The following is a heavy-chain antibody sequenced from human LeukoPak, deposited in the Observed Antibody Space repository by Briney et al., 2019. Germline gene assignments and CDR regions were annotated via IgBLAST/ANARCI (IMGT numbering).Heavy chain of an antibody. CDR3: AREQRTGVFVVVRYFDY. V-gene: IGHV3-11*01. Sequence: PGGSLRLSCAASGFTFSDYYMSWIRQAPGKGLEWVSYISSSGSTIYYADSVKGRFTISRDNAKNSLYLQMNSLRAEDTAVYYCAREQRTGVFVVVRYFDYWGQGTLVTVSS. CDR2: ISSSGSTI. J-gene: IGHJ4*02. CDR1: GFTFSDYY. D-gene: IGHD2-2*01.